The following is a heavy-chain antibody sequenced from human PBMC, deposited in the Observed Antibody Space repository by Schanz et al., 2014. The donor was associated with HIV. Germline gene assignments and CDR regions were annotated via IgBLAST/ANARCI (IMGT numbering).Heavy chain of an antibody. D-gene: IGHD1-1*01. Sequence: QVRLQQWGAGLLRPSETLSLTCAVYGASFSDDYWTWIRQPPGMGLEWLGEITHAGTSNYNPSLKSRVSMSVDTSKKQFSLRLNSVTAADTGIYYCASLHVESTGTTFGYWSPGALVTVSS. CDR1: GASFSDDY. J-gene: IGHJ4*02. CDR3: ASLHVESTGTTFGY. CDR2: ITHAGTS. V-gene: IGHV4-34*02.